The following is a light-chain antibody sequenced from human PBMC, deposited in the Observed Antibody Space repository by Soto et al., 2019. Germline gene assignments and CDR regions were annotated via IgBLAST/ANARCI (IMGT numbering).Light chain of an antibody. V-gene: IGLV3-1*01. CDR3: QAWDSNTVV. J-gene: IGLJ2*01. CDR1: KLGNKY. Sequence: SYELTQPPSVSVSPGQTASITCSGAKLGNKYACWYQQKPGQSPVLVIHQDNKRPSGIPERFSGSNSGNTATLTISGTQAMDEADYYCQAWDSNTVVFGGGTKLTVL. CDR2: QDN.